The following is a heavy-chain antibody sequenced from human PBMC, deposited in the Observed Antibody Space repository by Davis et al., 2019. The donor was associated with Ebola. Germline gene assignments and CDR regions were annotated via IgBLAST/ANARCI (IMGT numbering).Heavy chain of an antibody. CDR1: GFTYGDYA. CDR2: IRSKAYGGTT. CDR3: TRDESDEPPFDP. J-gene: IGHJ5*02. V-gene: IGHV3-49*03. Sequence: GESLKISCTASGFTYGDYAMSWFRQAPGKGLEWVGFIRSKAYGGTTEYAASVKGRFTISRDDSKSIAYLQMNSLKTEDTAVYYCTRDESDEPPFDPWGQGTLVTVSS.